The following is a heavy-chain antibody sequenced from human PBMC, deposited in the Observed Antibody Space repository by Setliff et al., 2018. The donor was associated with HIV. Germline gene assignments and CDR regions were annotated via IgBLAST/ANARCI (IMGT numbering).Heavy chain of an antibody. Sequence: GGSLRLSCAASGFTFSSYWMSWVRQAPGKGLEWVANIKQDGSEKYYVDSVKGRFTISRDNSKKTLYLQMNSLRAEDTAVYYCVRDHLWAFDYWGQGTLVTVSS. D-gene: IGHD1-26*01. V-gene: IGHV3-7*01. CDR1: GFTFSSYW. J-gene: IGHJ4*02. CDR2: IKQDGSEK. CDR3: VRDHLWAFDY.